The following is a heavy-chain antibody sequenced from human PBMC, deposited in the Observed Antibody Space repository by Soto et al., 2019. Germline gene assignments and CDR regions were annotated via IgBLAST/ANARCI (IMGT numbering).Heavy chain of an antibody. CDR2: INRDGSAT. CDR3: GRGGSDSPMAPGY. V-gene: IGHV3-74*01. J-gene: IGHJ4*02. Sequence: PGGSLRLSCAASGFTFSSYWMHWVRQAPGKGLVWVSRINRDGSATNYADSVKGRFTISRDNANNTLYLQMNSLRAEDTAVFYCGRGGSDSPMAPGYWGQGTLVTVSS. CDR1: GFTFSSYW. D-gene: IGHD5-18*01.